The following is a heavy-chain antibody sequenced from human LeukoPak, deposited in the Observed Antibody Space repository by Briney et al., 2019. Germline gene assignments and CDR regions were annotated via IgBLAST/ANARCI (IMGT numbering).Heavy chain of an antibody. CDR2: INPDGSTT. CDR3: ARDVSGRDDY. CDR1: GFTFSTYW. D-gene: IGHD6-25*01. V-gene: IGHV3-74*01. J-gene: IGHJ4*02. Sequence: HSGGSLRLSCVASGFTFSTYWMHWVRQPPEKGLLWVSHINPDGSTTNYADSVKGRFTISRDNAKNTLYLQMNNLRVEDTAVYYCARDVSGRDDYWGQGTLVTVSS.